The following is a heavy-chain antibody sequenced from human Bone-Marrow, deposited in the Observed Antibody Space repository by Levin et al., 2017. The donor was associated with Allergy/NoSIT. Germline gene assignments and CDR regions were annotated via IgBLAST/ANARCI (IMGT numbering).Heavy chain of an antibody. CDR1: GFTFSSYG. Sequence: HPGGSLRLSCAASGFTFSSYGMHWVRQAPGKGLEWVAVISYDGSNKYYADSVKGRFTISRDNSKNTRYVQMNSLRAEDTAVYYCAKERRILIASSSWGGGFDYWGQGTLVTVSS. CDR2: ISYDGSNK. J-gene: IGHJ4*02. CDR3: AKERRILIASSSWGGGFDY. V-gene: IGHV3-30*18. D-gene: IGHD6-13*01.